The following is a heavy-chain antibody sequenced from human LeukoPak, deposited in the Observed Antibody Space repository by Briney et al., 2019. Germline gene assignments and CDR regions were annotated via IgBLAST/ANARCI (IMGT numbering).Heavy chain of an antibody. V-gene: IGHV3-23*01. CDR3: AAMVPYYYYGMDV. J-gene: IGHJ6*02. Sequence: GGPLRLSCAASGFTFSSYAMSWVRQAPGKGLEWVSAISGSGGSTYYADSVKGRFTISRDNSKNTLYLQMNSLRAEDTAVYYCAAMVPYYYYGMDVWGQGTTVTVSS. D-gene: IGHD3-10*01. CDR1: GFTFSSYA. CDR2: ISGSGGST.